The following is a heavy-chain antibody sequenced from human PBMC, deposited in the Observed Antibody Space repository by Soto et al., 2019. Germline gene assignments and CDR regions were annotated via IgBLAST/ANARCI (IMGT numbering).Heavy chain of an antibody. Sequence: SETLSLTCTVSGYSIRNGYYWGWIRQPPGKGLEWIGTIYHSGSTYYNPSLRSRVTISVDASENHFSLKLSSVTAADTAVYYCARVGPYCGGDCYSPPPWGQGTLVTVSS. CDR3: ARVGPYCGGDCYSPPP. D-gene: IGHD2-21*02. J-gene: IGHJ5*02. CDR1: GYSIRNGYY. CDR2: IYHSGST. V-gene: IGHV4-38-2*02.